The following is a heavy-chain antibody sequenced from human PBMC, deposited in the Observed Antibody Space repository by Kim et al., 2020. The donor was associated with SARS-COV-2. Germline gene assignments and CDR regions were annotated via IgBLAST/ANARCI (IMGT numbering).Heavy chain of an antibody. CDR1: GFTVSSNY. CDR2: IYSGGST. Sequence: GGSLRLSCAASGFTVSSNYMSWVRQAPGKGLEWVSVIYSGGSTYYADSVKGRFTISRDNSKNTLYLQMNSLRAEDTAVYYCARSRRTVDNSSGYYYFDYWGQGTLVTVSS. CDR3: ARSRRTVDNSSGYYYFDY. D-gene: IGHD3-22*01. V-gene: IGHV3-66*01. J-gene: IGHJ4*02.